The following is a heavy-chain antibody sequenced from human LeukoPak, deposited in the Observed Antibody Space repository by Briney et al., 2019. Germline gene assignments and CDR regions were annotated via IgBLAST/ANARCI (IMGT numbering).Heavy chain of an antibody. V-gene: IGHV3-13*01. J-gene: IGHJ6*03. CDR1: GFTFTTYD. D-gene: IGHD2-15*01. CDR2: IGTTGDT. CDR3: ARDRGGGHMDV. Sequence: PGGSLRLSCAASGFTFTTYDMHWVRHATGKGLEWVSAIGTTGDTYYPGSVKGRFTISRENAKNSLYLQMNSLRAGDTAVYYCARDRGGGHMDVWGKGTTVTISS.